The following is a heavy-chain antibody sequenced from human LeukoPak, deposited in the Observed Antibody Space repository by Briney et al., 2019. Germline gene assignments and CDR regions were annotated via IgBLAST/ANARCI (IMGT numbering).Heavy chain of an antibody. V-gene: IGHV3-66*01. CDR2: IYSGGST. D-gene: IGHD2-21*01. Sequence: GGSLRLSCAASGFTVSSNYMSWVRQAPGEGLEWVSVIYSGGSTYYADSVKGRFTISRDNSKNTLYLQMNRLRAEDTAVYYCARDHSLYGMDVWGQGTTVTVSS. J-gene: IGHJ6*02. CDR1: GFTVSSNY. CDR3: ARDHSLYGMDV.